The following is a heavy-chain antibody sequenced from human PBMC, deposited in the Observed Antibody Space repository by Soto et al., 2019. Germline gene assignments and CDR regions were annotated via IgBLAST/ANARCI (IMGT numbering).Heavy chain of an antibody. CDR2: IWYDGSNK. CDR3: ARVQDGWYPRGYYYYYGMDV. J-gene: IGHJ6*02. V-gene: IGHV3-33*01. CDR1: GFTFSSYG. Sequence: PGGSLRLSCAASGFTFSSYGMHWVRQAPGKGLEWVAVIWYDGSNKYYADSVKGRFTISRDNSKNTLYLQMNSLRAEDTAVYYCARVQDGWYPRGYYYYYGMDVWGQGTTVTVSS. D-gene: IGHD6-19*01.